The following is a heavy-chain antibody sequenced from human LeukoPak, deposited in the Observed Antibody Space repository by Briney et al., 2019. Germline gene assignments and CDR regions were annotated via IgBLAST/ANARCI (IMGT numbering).Heavy chain of an antibody. J-gene: IGHJ1*01. CDR3: AAELDGYKTFDR. CDR2: INHSGRA. V-gene: IGHV4-39*07. Sequence: SETLSLTCTVSGVSISSSNSYWGWLRQPPGKGLEWIGEINHSGRAKYNPSLKSRVIISLETSNNAFSLKVSSVTAADTAVYYCAAELDGYKTFDRWGQGTLVTVSS. CDR1: GVSISSSNSY. D-gene: IGHD5-24*01.